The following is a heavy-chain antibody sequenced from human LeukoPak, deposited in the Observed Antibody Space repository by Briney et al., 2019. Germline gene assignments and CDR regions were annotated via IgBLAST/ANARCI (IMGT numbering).Heavy chain of an antibody. Sequence: SETLSLTCTVSGGSISSYYWSWIRQPPGKGLEWRGYIYYSGSTNYNPSLKSRVTISVHTSKNQFSLKLSSVTAADTAVYYCASGVYDSSGYPYWGQGTRVTVSS. J-gene: IGHJ4*02. D-gene: IGHD3-22*01. CDR3: ASGVYDSSGYPY. CDR1: GGSISSYY. V-gene: IGHV4-59*08. CDR2: IYYSGST.